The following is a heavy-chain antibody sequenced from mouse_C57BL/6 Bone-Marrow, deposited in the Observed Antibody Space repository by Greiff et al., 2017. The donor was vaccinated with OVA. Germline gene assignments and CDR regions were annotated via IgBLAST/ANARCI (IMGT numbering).Heavy chain of an antibody. CDR3: GSAVFAL. V-gene: IGHV1-50*01. Sequence: VQLQQPGAELVKPGASVKLSCKASGFTFTSYCMEWVQQRPGQGLEWIGEIDRSDNYTNYTQNFKGKFIFTVDTSSSTLYMQLNSLTSEDSAVYYCGSAVFALWDRGTLVTVSA. CDR1: GFTFTSYC. CDR2: IDRSDNYT. J-gene: IGHJ3*01.